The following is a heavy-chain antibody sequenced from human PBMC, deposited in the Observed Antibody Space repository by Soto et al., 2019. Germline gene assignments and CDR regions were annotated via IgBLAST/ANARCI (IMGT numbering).Heavy chain of an antibody. V-gene: IGHV4-31*03. CDR3: ASHYGDYEKGWFDP. CDR2: IYNSGST. CDR1: GASISSGGYY. J-gene: IGHJ5*02. D-gene: IGHD4-17*01. Sequence: QVQLQESGPGLVKPSQTLSLTCTVSGASISSGGYYWSWIRQHPGKGLEWIGYIYNSGSTYYNPSLRSRVTXXAXLXXNHFSLRLRSVTAADTAVYYCASHYGDYEKGWFDPWGQGTLVTVSS.